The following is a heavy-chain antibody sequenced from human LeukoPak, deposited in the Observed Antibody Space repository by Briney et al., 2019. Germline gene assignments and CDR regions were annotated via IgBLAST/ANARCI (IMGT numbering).Heavy chain of an antibody. CDR2: IYYDGSNK. V-gene: IGHV3-33*01. J-gene: IGHJ4*02. D-gene: IGHD1-7*01. CDR1: GFTFSSYP. Sequence: GGSLRLSCAASGFTFSSYPMHWVRQAPGKGLEWVAFIYYDGSNKYYADSVRGRFTISRDNSKNSLFLQMNSLRAEDTAVYYCARDGLELPFDYWGQGTLVTVSS. CDR3: ARDGLELPFDY.